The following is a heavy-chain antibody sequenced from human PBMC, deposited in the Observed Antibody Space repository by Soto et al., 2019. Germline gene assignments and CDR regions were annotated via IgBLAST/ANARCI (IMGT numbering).Heavy chain of an antibody. J-gene: IGHJ4*02. Sequence: QVQLVESGGGVVQPGRSLRLSCAASGFTFSNYAMHWVRQAPGKGLEWVAVISYDGSNKYYADSVKGRFTISRDNSKNKLYLQMKSRRAEDTAVYYCARRPVTYYLDYWGQGTLVTVSS. V-gene: IGHV3-30-3*01. CDR1: GFTFSNYA. D-gene: IGHD4-17*01. CDR2: ISYDGSNK. CDR3: ARRPVTYYLDY.